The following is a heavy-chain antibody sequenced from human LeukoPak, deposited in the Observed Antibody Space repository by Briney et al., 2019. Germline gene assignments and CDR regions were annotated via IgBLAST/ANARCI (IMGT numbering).Heavy chain of an antibody. CDR2: IYYSGST. CDR3: ARPAVPYSSSWYYFDY. J-gene: IGHJ4*02. V-gene: IGHV4-59*08. Sequence: SETLCLTCTVSDDSISDYYRGWIRQPPGKGLEWIGYIYYSGSTNYNPSLKSRVTISVDTCKNQFSLKLSSVTAADTAVYYCARPAVPYSSSWYYFDYWGQGTLVTVSS. CDR1: DDSISDYY. D-gene: IGHD6-13*01.